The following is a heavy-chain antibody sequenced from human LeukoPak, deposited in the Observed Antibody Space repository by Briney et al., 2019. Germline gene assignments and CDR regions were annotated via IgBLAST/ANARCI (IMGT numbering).Heavy chain of an antibody. Sequence: GGSLRLSCSASGFTFSSYAMHWVRQAPGKGLEYVSAISSNGGSTYYADSVKGRFTISRDNSKNTLYLQMSSLRAEDTAVYYCARDQADHDFWSGYSSLQDDYWGQGTLVTVSS. CDR1: GFTFSSYA. V-gene: IGHV3-64D*06. CDR2: ISSNGGST. J-gene: IGHJ4*02. CDR3: ARDQADHDFWSGYSSLQDDY. D-gene: IGHD3-3*01.